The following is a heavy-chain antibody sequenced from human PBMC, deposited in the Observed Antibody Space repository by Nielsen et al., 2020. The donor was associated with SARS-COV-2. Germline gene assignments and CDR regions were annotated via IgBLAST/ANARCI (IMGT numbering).Heavy chain of an antibody. D-gene: IGHD3-3*01. CDR3: ASPTGDFWSGYYEMDV. CDR2: ISSSSSYI. J-gene: IGHJ6*02. CDR1: GFTFSSYS. V-gene: IGHV3-21*01. Sequence: GESLKISCAASGFTFSSYSMNWVRQAPGKGLEWVSSISSSSSYIYSADSVKGRFTISRDNAKNSLYLQMNSLRAEDTAVYYCASPTGDFWSGYYEMDVWGQGTTVTVSS.